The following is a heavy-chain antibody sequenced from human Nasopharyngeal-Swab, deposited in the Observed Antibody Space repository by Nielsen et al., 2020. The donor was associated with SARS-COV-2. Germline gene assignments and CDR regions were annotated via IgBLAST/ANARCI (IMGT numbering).Heavy chain of an antibody. V-gene: IGHV3-7*01. CDR2: INHDGSQK. CDR1: DFTFSHYW. D-gene: IGHD6-13*01. J-gene: IGHJ1*01. Sequence: GGSLRLSCGASDFTFSHYWMSWVRQAPGKGLEWVANINHDGSQKYYVDSVKGRFTISRDNSKNSIYLQMYRLRVEDTAVYYCARESSAADYWGQGTLVTVSS. CDR3: ARESSAADY.